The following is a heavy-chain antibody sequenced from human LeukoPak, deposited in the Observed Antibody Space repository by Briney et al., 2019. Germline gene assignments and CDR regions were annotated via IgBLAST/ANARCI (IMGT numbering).Heavy chain of an antibody. CDR3: ARDADLGTTITGAFDI. Sequence: PGGSLRLSCAASGFTFSSYWMSWVRQAPGKGLEWVANIKQDGGERYYVDSVKGRFTVSRDNAKNSVYLQMNSLRAEDTAVYYCARDADLGTTITGAFDIWGQGTMVTVSS. J-gene: IGHJ3*02. CDR1: GFTFSSYW. CDR2: IKQDGGER. D-gene: IGHD5-24*01. V-gene: IGHV3-7*01.